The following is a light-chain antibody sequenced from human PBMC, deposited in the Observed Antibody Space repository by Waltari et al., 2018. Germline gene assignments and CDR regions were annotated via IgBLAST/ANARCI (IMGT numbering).Light chain of an antibody. Sequence: EIVLTQSPATLSLSPGESATLSCRASQSVGTSVTWYQQKAGQAPRLLIYDASNRAPAIPSRFSGSGSGTDFTLTISSLDPEDFAVYYCHQRDNWPRTFGQGTKLEIK. CDR1: QSVGTS. CDR2: DAS. CDR3: HQRDNWPRT. J-gene: IGKJ1*01. V-gene: IGKV3-11*01.